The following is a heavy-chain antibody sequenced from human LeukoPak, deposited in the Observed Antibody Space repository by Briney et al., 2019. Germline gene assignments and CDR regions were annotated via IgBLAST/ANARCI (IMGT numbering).Heavy chain of an antibody. CDR1: GLTLSSYF. Sequence: PAGSLSLSCAASGLTLSSYFMSWVRQPPGKGLEWVSTITVSGGRTYYADSVKGRFTISTDNSKNTLYLQINSLTAEATAVYYCAKSRLLVVQFDYWVRGTLVGVSS. V-gene: IGHV3-23*01. CDR3: AKSRLLVVQFDY. D-gene: IGHD3-22*01. CDR2: ITVSGGRT. J-gene: IGHJ4*02.